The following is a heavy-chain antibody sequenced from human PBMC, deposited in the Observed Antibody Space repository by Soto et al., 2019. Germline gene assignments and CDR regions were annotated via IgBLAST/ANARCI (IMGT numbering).Heavy chain of an antibody. CDR3: ATESVVLAAKVYYGMDV. J-gene: IGHJ6*02. V-gene: IGHV3-48*02. CDR1: GFTFSSYG. Sequence: EVQLVESGGGLVQPGGSLRLSCAASGFTFSSYGMNWVRQAPGKGLEWVSYISSSRNTIYYADSVKGRFTISRDNAKNSMYLQMNRLRDEDTAVYYCATESVVLAAKVYYGMDVWGQGTTVTVSS. D-gene: IGHD2-15*01. CDR2: ISSSRNTI.